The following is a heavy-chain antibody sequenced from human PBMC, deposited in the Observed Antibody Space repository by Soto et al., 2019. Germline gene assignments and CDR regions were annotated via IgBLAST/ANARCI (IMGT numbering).Heavy chain of an antibody. J-gene: IGHJ5*02. D-gene: IGHD5-12*01. CDR3: AIPVYSGYDQSNWFDP. V-gene: IGHV3-23*01. Sequence: PGGSLRLSCAASGFTFSSYAMSWVRQAPGKGLEWVSAISGSGGSTYYADSVKGRFTISRDNSKNTLYLQMNSLRAEDTAVYYCAIPVYSGYDQSNWFDPWGQGTLVTVSS. CDR1: GFTFSSYA. CDR2: ISGSGGST.